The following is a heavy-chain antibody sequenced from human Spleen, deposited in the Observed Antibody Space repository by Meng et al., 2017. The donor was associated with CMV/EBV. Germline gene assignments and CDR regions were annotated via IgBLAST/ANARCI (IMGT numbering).Heavy chain of an antibody. CDR1: GGFIRSSSYY. CDR3: ERETCTGTRCWVTSDVWFDP. CDR2: IYYSGTT. Sequence: SETLSLTCTVSGGFIRSSSYYWGWIRQAPGKGLEWIGTIYYSGTTYYNPSLNSRVTISVATSMNHFSLRMSIVTATDTAVYDCERETCTGTRCWVTSDVWFDPWGQGTLVTVSS. V-gene: IGHV4-39*07. J-gene: IGHJ5*02. D-gene: IGHD2-2*01.